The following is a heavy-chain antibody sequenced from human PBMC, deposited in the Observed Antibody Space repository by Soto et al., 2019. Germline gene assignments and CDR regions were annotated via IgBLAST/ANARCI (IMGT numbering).Heavy chain of an antibody. Sequence: QVQLQQWGAGLLKPSETLSLTCAVYGGSFSGYYWSWIRQPPGKGLEWIGEINHSGSTTYNPSLNSRVTKSLDTAKNQFSLELSSVTAADTAVYYCARGKLWLQPSFDYWSQGTLVTVSS. J-gene: IGHJ4*02. CDR1: GGSFSGYY. V-gene: IGHV4-34*01. D-gene: IGHD5-18*01. CDR3: ARGKLWLQPSFDY. CDR2: INHSGST.